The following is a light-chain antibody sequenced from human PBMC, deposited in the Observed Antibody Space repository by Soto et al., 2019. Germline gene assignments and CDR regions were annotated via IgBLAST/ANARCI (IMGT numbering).Light chain of an antibody. CDR1: QRIRRW. Sequence: DVQMTQSPSTLAASVGDRGTITCRASQRIRRWLAWYQQKPGKAPTLLISQASTLQGGVPSRFSGRGSGTAFTLAIDSLQAEDFATYYCLQYNSYSFGQGTKVEIK. V-gene: IGKV1-5*03. CDR2: QAS. CDR3: LQYNSYS. J-gene: IGKJ2*01.